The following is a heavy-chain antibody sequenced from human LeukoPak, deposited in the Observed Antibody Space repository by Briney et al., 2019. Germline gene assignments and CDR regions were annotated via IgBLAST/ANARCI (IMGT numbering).Heavy chain of an antibody. Sequence: PGGSLRLSCAASGFTFSSYAMHWVRQAPGKGLEWVAVISYDGSNKYYADDVKGRFTISRDNSKNTLYLQLNSLRVEDTAVYYCARDIVKGVPDYLDSWGQGTLVTVSS. V-gene: IGHV3-30-3*01. D-gene: IGHD3-10*01. CDR2: ISYDGSNK. J-gene: IGHJ4*02. CDR1: GFTFSSYA. CDR3: ARDIVKGVPDYLDS.